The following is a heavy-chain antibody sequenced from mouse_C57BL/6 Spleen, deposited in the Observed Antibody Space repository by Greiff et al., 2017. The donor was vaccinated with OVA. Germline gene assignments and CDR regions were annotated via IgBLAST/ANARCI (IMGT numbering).Heavy chain of an antibody. V-gene: IGHV5-6*01. J-gene: IGHJ4*01. CDR1: GFTFSSYG. CDR3: ARGEDQASGYAMDY. Sequence: EVQRVESGGDLVKPGGSLKLSCAASGFTFSSYGMSWVRQTPDKRLEWVATISSGGSYTYYPDSVKGRFTISRDNAKNTLYLQMSSLKSEDTAMYYCARGEDQASGYAMDYWGQGTSVTVSS. CDR2: ISSGGSYT. D-gene: IGHD3-1*01.